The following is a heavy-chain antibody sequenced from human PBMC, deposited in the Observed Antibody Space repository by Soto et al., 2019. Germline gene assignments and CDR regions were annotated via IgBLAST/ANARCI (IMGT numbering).Heavy chain of an antibody. Sequence: GGSLRLSCAASGFTFSSYSMNWFRQAPGKGLEWVSSISSSSSYIYYADSVKGRFTISRDNAKNSLYLQMNSLRAEDTAVYYCARDLLRITMVRGVNYYYYGMDVWGQGTTVTVSS. V-gene: IGHV3-21*01. CDR2: ISSSSSYI. CDR3: ARDLLRITMVRGVNYYYYGMDV. J-gene: IGHJ6*02. CDR1: GFTFSSYS. D-gene: IGHD3-10*01.